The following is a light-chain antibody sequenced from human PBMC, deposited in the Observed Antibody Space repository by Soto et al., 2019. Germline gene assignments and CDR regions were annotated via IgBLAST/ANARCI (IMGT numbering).Light chain of an antibody. CDR2: KAS. V-gene: IGKV1-5*03. Sequence: DIQMTQSPSTLSASVGDRVTITCRASQSISSWLAWYQQKPGKAPNLLIYKASSLESGVPSRFSGSGSGTEFTLTISSLQPDDFATYYCQQYMRYFTFGPGTKVDIK. CDR1: QSISSW. J-gene: IGKJ3*01. CDR3: QQYMRYFT.